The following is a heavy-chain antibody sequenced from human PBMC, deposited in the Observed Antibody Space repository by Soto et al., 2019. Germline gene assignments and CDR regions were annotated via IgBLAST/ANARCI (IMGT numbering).Heavy chain of an antibody. CDR3: AVYHQRPSAFDV. CDR2: ISSSSSTI. J-gene: IGHJ3*01. Sequence: GSLRLSCAASGFTFSSYSMNWVRQAPGKGLEWVSYISSSSSTIYYADSVKGRFTISRDNSKNSLYLQMNSLRAEDTAVYFCAVYHQRPSAFDVWGQGTMVTVSS. CDR1: GFTFSSYS. D-gene: IGHD2-2*01. V-gene: IGHV3-48*01.